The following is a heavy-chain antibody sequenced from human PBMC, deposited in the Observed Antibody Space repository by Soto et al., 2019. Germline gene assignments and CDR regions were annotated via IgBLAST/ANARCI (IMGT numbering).Heavy chain of an antibody. CDR3: ARVVERITMVRGVIKGAPWFDP. Sequence: ASVTVSFKASGSTIPSYGISLVRQAPGQGLEWMGWISAYNGNTNYAQKLQGRVTMTTDTSTSTAYMELRSLRSDDTAVYYCARVVERITMVRGVIKGAPWFDPWGQGNLVTVS. D-gene: IGHD3-10*01. CDR1: GSTIPSYG. V-gene: IGHV1-18*04. CDR2: ISAYNGNT. J-gene: IGHJ5*02.